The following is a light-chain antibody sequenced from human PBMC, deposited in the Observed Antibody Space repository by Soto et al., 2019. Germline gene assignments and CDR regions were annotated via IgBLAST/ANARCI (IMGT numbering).Light chain of an antibody. CDR2: GAS. CDR1: QSVGSN. Sequence: EIVMTQSPATLSVSPGERATLSCRASQSVGSNLAWYQQKPGQAPRLLIYGASTRATDIPARFSGSGSGTEFALTINSLQSEDFAVYYCQQYGNFPYTFGQGTKLEIK. J-gene: IGKJ2*01. CDR3: QQYGNFPYT. V-gene: IGKV3-15*01.